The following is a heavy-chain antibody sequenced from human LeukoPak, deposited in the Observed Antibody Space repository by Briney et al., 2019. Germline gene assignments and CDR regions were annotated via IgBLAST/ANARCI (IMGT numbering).Heavy chain of an antibody. D-gene: IGHD1-26*01. CDR2: VYYSGST. J-gene: IGHJ4*02. CDR3: ARQSFAPFQVGPETPIES. CDR1: GGSISSYY. V-gene: IGHV4-59*01. Sequence: SETLSLTCTVSGGSISSYYWSWIRQPPGKGLEWIGYVYYSGSTNYNPSLKSRVTISVDTSENQFSLKLSSLTAADTAVYYCARQSFAPFQVGPETPIESWGQGTLVTVSS.